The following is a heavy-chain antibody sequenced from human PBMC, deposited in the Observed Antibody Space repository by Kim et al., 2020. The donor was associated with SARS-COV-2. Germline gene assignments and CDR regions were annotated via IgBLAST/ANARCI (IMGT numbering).Heavy chain of an antibody. V-gene: IGHV4-39*01. J-gene: IGHJ6*02. CDR3: ARPFYDFLTGQYGVDV. CDR2: VYYSGST. D-gene: IGHD3-9*01. CDR1: GGSISSSNYY. Sequence: SETLSLTCTVSGGSISSSNYYWGWIRQPPGKGLEWIGSVYYSGSTYYNPSLRSRVTISVDTSKSQFSLKLSYVTAADTAMYYCARPFYDFLTGQYGVDVWGQGTTVTVSS.